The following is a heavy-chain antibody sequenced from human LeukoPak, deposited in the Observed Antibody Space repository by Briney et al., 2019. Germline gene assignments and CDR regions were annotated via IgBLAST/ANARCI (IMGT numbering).Heavy chain of an antibody. V-gene: IGHV3-23*01. CDR3: AKGSSGYFADL. CDR2: ISNDGGGT. Sequence: GGSLRLSCAASGFIFNNYGLIWVRQAPGKGLEWVSAISNDGGGTQYADFVEGRYTISRDNSKNTLFLQMSSLRAEDTALYYCAKGSSGYFADLWGQGTLVTVSS. D-gene: IGHD3-22*01. J-gene: IGHJ5*02. CDR1: GFIFNNYG.